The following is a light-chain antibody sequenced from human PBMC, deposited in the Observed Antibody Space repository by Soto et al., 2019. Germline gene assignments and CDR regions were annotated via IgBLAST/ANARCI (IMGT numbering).Light chain of an antibody. Sequence: EIVLTQSPGTLSLSPGERATLSCRASQSVSSSSLAWYQQKPGQAPRLLIYGASSRATGIPDRFSGSGSETDFILTISRLEPEDFAVYYCQQYGTSPRTFGQGTKVEIK. CDR2: GAS. V-gene: IGKV3-20*01. CDR3: QQYGTSPRT. J-gene: IGKJ1*01. CDR1: QSVSSSS.